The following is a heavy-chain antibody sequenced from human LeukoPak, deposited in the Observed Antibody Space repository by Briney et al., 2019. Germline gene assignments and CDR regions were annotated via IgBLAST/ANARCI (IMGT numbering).Heavy chain of an antibody. CDR3: ARDLNYYDSSSLDY. J-gene: IGHJ4*02. V-gene: IGHV4-39*07. CDR2: IYYSGST. CDR1: GGSISSSSYY. D-gene: IGHD3-22*01. Sequence: SETLSLTCTVSGGSISSSSYYWGCIRQPPGKGLECIGSIYYSGSTYYNPSLKSRVTISVDTSKHQFSLKLSSVTAADTAVYYCARDLNYYDSSSLDYWGQGTLVTVSS.